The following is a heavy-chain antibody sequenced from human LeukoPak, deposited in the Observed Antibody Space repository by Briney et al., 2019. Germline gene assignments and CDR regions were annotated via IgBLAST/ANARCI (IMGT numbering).Heavy chain of an antibody. Sequence: PSDTLSLTCAVSGYSISSSNYWAWIRQPPGKGLEWIGHTYYSGSIYYNPSLKSRVTMSVDTSKNQFSLKLSSVTAVDTAVYYCARKATTGPTKAAFDIWGQGTMVTVSS. CDR2: TYYSGSI. D-gene: IGHD4-17*01. CDR3: ARKATTGPTKAAFDI. CDR1: GYSISSSNY. J-gene: IGHJ3*02. V-gene: IGHV4-28*05.